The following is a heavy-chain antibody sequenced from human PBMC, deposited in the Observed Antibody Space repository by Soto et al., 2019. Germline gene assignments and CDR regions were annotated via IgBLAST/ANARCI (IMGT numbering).Heavy chain of an antibody. CDR2: IYYSGST. CDR1: GGSISSSSYY. Sequence: SETLSLTCTVSGGSISSSSYYWGWIRQPPGKGLEWIGSIYYSGSTYYNPSLKSRVTISVDTSKNQFSLKLSSVTAADTAVYYCARQIGGANWFDPWGQGTLVTVSS. D-gene: IGHD1-26*01. V-gene: IGHV4-39*01. J-gene: IGHJ5*02. CDR3: ARQIGGANWFDP.